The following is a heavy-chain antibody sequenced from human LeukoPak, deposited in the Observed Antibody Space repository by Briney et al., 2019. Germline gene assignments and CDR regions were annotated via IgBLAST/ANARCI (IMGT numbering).Heavy chain of an antibody. CDR3: ARGRGVLWHYYYYYMDV. Sequence: GASVKVSCKASGCTFTSYDINWVRQATGQGLEWMGWMNPNSGNTGYAQKFQGRVTMTRNTSISTAYMELSSLRSADTAVYYCARGRGVLWHYYYYYMDVWGKGTTVTISS. CDR2: MNPNSGNT. J-gene: IGHJ6*03. CDR1: GCTFTSYD. D-gene: IGHD3-16*01. V-gene: IGHV1-8*01.